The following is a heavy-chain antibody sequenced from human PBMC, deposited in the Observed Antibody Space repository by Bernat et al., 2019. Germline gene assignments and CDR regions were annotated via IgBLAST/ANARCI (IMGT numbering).Heavy chain of an antibody. CDR2: IKQDGSER. V-gene: IGHV3-7*02. Sequence: EVQLVESGGGLVQPGGSLRLSCAVSGFNFGGYWMTWVRQAPGKGLEWVANIKQDGSERFYVDSVKGRFTISRDNAKISLYLQMTSLRAEDTAVYYCAKCIVASGRSLYYHYGMDVWGQGTTVSVSS. J-gene: IGHJ6*02. CDR1: GFNFGGYW. D-gene: IGHD6-13*01. CDR3: AKCIVASGRSLYYHYGMDV.